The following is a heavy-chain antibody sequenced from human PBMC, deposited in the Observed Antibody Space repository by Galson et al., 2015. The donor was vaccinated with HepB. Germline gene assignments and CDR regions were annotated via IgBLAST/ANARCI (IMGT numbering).Heavy chain of an antibody. V-gene: IGHV2-5*01. Sequence: PALVKPTQTLTLTCTFSGFSLSTSGVGVGWIRQPPGKALEWLALIYWNDDKRYSPSLKSRLTITKDTSKNQVVLTMTNMDPVDTATYYCALAMVRGVIINWFDPWGQGTLVTVSS. CDR2: IYWNDDK. CDR3: ALAMVRGVIINWFDP. D-gene: IGHD3-10*01. CDR1: GFSLSTSGVG. J-gene: IGHJ5*02.